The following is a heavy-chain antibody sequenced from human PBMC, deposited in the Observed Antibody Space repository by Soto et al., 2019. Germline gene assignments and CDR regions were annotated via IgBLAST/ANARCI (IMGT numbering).Heavy chain of an antibody. J-gene: IGHJ4*02. Sequence: QITLKEAGPPLVKPTQTLTLTCSFSGFSLITSGVGVGWIRQPPGKALEWLALIYWGDDTGYSTSMRSSLTITKDTSRNQVGLTMTNMDPADTATYYCAHTMAPRIFDSWGQGTLVTVSS. V-gene: IGHV2-5*02. CDR2: IYWGDDT. CDR1: GFSLITSGVG. CDR3: AHTMAPRIFDS.